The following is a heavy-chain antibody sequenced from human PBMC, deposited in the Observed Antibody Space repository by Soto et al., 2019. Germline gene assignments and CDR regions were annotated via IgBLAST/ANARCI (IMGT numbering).Heavy chain of an antibody. CDR3: AKDGGYAYYDSSGYYFAY. V-gene: IGHV3-23*01. Sequence: GGSLRLSCVASGFTFSSYAMSWVRQAPGKGLEWVSAIIGTGGSTYYADSVKGRFTISRDNSKNTLYLQMNSLRAEDTAVYYCAKDGGYAYYDSSGYYFAYWGQGTLVTVSS. D-gene: IGHD3-22*01. CDR2: IIGTGGST. J-gene: IGHJ4*02. CDR1: GFTFSSYA.